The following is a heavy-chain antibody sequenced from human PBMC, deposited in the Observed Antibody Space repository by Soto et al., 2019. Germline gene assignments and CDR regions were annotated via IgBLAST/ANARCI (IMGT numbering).Heavy chain of an antibody. Sequence: QVQLQQWGAGLLKPSETLSLTCTVSGWSFSGSFWTWIRQPPGKGLEWLAEINHSGITNDNPSVESQVSMSVDTPKTQFSLRLYSVTAADTAVYYCVRGPYNYNSRYFDYWGQVTLVTVSS. D-gene: IGHD1-1*01. CDR2: INHSGIT. V-gene: IGHV4-34*01. CDR1: GWSFSGSF. CDR3: VRGPYNYNSRYFDY. J-gene: IGHJ4*02.